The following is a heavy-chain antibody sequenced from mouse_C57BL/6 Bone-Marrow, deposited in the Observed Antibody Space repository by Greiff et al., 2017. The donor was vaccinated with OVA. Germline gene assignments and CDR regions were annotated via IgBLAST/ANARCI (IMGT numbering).Heavy chain of an antibody. CDR3: ARLYSNYDY. D-gene: IGHD2-5*01. J-gene: IGHJ2*01. CDR1: GFTFSSYG. CDR2: ISSGGSYT. V-gene: IGHV5-6*01. Sequence: EVQVVESGGDLVKPGGSLKLSCAASGFTFSSYGMSWVRQTPDKRLEWVATISSGGSYTHYPDSVKGRFTISRDNAKNTLYLQMSSLKSEDTAMYYCARLYSNYDYWGQGTTLTVSS.